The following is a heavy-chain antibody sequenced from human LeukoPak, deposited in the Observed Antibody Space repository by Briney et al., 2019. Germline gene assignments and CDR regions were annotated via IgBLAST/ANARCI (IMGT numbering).Heavy chain of an antibody. D-gene: IGHD5-18*01. CDR3: ARDSPRGYSYGYHDY. CDR1: AFTFSSYW. J-gene: IGHJ4*02. CDR2: INSDGSST. Sequence: GGSLRLSCAASAFTFSSYWMHWVRQAPGKGLVWVSRINSDGSSTSYADSVKGRFTISRDNAKNTLYLQMNSLRAEDTAVYYCARDSPRGYSYGYHDYWGQGTLVTVSS. V-gene: IGHV3-74*01.